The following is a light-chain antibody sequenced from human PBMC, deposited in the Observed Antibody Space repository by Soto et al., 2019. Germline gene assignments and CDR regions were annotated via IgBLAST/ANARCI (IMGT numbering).Light chain of an antibody. CDR1: SSNLGAGYD. CDR3: QAYDYSLTASV. Sequence: QSVLTQPASVSGAPGQRVTISCTGTSSNLGAGYDVHWYQQLPGAAPKLVIFANTNRPSGVPERFSGSKSGTAASLAITVLQAEDEADSYCQAYDYSLTASVFGGGTKLTVL. V-gene: IGLV1-40*01. J-gene: IGLJ3*02. CDR2: ANT.